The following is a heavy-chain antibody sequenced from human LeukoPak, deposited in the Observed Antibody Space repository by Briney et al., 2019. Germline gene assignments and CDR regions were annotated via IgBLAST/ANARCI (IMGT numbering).Heavy chain of an antibody. CDR1: GFTFTSSA. CDR2: IVVGSGNT. D-gene: IGHD5-18*01. Sequence: SVTVSFTASGFTFTSSAVQWARQARGQRLEWIGWIVVGSGNTNYAQKFQERVTITRDMSTSTAYMELSSLRSEDTAVYYCAAGYSYGYETYDFDYWGQGTLVTVSS. J-gene: IGHJ4*02. CDR3: AAGYSYGYETYDFDY. V-gene: IGHV1-58*01.